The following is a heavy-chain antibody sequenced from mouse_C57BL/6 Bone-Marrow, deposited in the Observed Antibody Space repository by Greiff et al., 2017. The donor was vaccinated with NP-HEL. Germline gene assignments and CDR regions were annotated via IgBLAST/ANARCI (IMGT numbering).Heavy chain of an antibody. V-gene: IGHV1-26*01. J-gene: IGHJ1*03. Sequence: EVQLQQSGPELVKPGASVKISCKASGYTFTDYYMNWVKQSHGKSLEWIGDINPNNGGTSYNQKFKGKATLTVDKSSSTAYMELRSLTSEDSAVYYCASFTSIYYYGSSYYFDVWGTGTTVTVSS. CDR1: GYTFTDYY. CDR3: ASFTSIYYYGSSYYFDV. D-gene: IGHD1-1*01. CDR2: INPNNGGT.